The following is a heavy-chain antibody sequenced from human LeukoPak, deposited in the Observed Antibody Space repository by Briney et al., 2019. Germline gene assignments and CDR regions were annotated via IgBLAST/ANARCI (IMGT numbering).Heavy chain of an antibody. D-gene: IGHD5-12*01. V-gene: IGHV3-23*01. CDR2: TVGGGDGT. CDR3: ARDNSGYDWDDAFDI. J-gene: IGHJ3*02. CDR1: GFTFSSTS. Sequence: GGSLRLSCAASGFTFSSTSMSWVRQAPGKGLEWVAVTVGGGDGTYYADSVKGRFTISRDNSKNTLYLQMNSLRAEDTAVYYCARDNSGYDWDDAFDIWGQGTMVTVSS.